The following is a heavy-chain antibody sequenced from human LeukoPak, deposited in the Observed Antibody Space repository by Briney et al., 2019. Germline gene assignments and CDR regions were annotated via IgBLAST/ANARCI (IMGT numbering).Heavy chain of an antibody. CDR3: AREVGPRDY. CDR2: ISSSSSYI. Sequence: GGFLRLSCAASGFTFSTYSMNWVRQAPGKGLEWVSSISSSSSYIYYADSVKGRFTISRDNAKNSLYLQMNSLRAEDTAVYYCAREVGPRDYWGQGTLVTVSS. CDR1: GFTFSTYS. J-gene: IGHJ4*02. V-gene: IGHV3-21*01. D-gene: IGHD1-26*01.